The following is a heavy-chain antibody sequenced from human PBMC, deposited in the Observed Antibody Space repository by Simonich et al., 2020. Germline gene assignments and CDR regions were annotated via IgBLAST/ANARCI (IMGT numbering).Heavy chain of an antibody. V-gene: IGHV3-30*07. D-gene: IGHD6-6*01. Sequence: GGGVVQPGGSLRPSCAAFGFTFSSESMPWVRQAPGKGLEWVAIISYDGSNKYYADSGKGRFTISRDNSKNTLYLQMNSLRAEDTAVYYCARDLGSSYYFDYWGQGTLVTVSS. CDR3: ARDLGSSYYFDY. CDR1: GFTFSSES. CDR2: ISYDGSNK. J-gene: IGHJ4*02.